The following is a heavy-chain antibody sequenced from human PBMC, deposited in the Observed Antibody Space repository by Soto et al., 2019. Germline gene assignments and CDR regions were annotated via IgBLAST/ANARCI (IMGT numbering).Heavy chain of an antibody. CDR2: IYGSGGT. J-gene: IGHJ4*02. CDR3: ARGRSVGYYFDY. Sequence: TLSLTCTVSGDSISSGGHCWSWIRQHPGKGLEWIGYIYGSGGTYYNPSLKSRVTMSVDTSKNQFSLKLTSVTAADTAVYYCARGRSVGYYFDYWGQGTLVTVSS. V-gene: IGHV4-31*03. CDR1: GDSISSGGHC. D-gene: IGHD1-26*01.